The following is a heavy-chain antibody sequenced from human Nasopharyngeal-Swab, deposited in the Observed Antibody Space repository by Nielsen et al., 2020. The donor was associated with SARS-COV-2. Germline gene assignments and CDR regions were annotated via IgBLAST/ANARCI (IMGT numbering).Heavy chain of an antibody. Sequence: SCKASGFTFSSYAMSWVRQAPGKGLEWVSAISGSGGSTYYADSVKGRFTISRDNSKNTLYLQMNSLRAEDTAVYYCAPTVTTRYFDYWGQGTLVTVSS. CDR2: ISGSGGST. CDR3: APTVTTRYFDY. D-gene: IGHD4-17*01. CDR1: GFTFSSYA. J-gene: IGHJ4*02. V-gene: IGHV3-23*01.